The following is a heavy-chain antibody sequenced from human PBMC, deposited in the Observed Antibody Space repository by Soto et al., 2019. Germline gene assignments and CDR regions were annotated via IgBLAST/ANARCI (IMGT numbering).Heavy chain of an antibody. CDR2: ISSSSSNI. D-gene: IGHD6-13*01. J-gene: IGHJ6*02. CDR1: GFTFSSYS. V-gene: IGHV3-21*01. CDR3: ARGDSSSWYSFRYYYYGMDV. Sequence: GGSLRLSCAASGFTFSSYSMNWVRQAPGKGLEWVSYISSSSSNIYYADSVKGRFTISRDNAKNSLYLQMNSLRAEDTAVYYCARGDSSSWYSFRYYYYGMDVWGQGTTVTVSS.